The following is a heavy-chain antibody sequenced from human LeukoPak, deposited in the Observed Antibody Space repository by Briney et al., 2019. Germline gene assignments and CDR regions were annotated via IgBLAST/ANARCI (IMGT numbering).Heavy chain of an antibody. CDR1: SGSFSGYY. Sequence: PSETLSLTCAVYSGSFSGYYWSWIRQPPGKGLEWIGEINHSGSTNYNPSLKSRVTISVDTSKNQFSLKLSSVTAADTAVYYCARTLSNYYFDYWGQGTQVTVSS. CDR3: ARTLSNYYFDY. D-gene: IGHD1-1*01. J-gene: IGHJ4*02. V-gene: IGHV4-34*01. CDR2: INHSGST.